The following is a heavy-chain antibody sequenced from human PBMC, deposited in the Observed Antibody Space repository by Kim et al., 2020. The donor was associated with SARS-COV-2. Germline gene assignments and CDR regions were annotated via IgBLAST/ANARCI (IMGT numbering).Heavy chain of an antibody. J-gene: IGHJ5*02. CDR3: ARAGPPCGGDCYNWFDP. Sequence: GGSLRLSCAASGFTFSSYSMNWVRQAPGKGLEWVSSISSSSSYIYYADSVKGRFTISRDNAKNSLYLQMNSLRAEDTAVYYCARAGPPCGGDCYNWFDPWGQGTLVIVSS. V-gene: IGHV3-21*01. D-gene: IGHD2-21*01. CDR2: ISSSSSYI. CDR1: GFTFSSYS.